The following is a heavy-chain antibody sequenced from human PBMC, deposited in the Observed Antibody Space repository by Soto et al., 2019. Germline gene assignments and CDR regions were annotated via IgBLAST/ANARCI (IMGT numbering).Heavy chain of an antibody. D-gene: IGHD3-3*01. CDR3: AIYDFWSGFFFDY. CDR1: GGSISSGGYY. J-gene: IGHJ4*02. V-gene: IGHV4-31*03. CDR2: IYYSGST. Sequence: PSETLSLTCTVSGGSISSGGYYWSWIRQHPGKGLEWIGYIYYSGSTYYNPSLKSRVTISVDTSKNQFSLKLSSVTAADTAVYYCAIYDFWSGFFFDYWGQGTLVTVSS.